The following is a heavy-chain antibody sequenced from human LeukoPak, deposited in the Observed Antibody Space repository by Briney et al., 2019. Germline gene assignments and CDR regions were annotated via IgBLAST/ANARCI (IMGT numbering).Heavy chain of an antibody. V-gene: IGHV1-2*02. CDR3: ARRVAAAGKGFDY. Sequence: ASVKVSCKASGYTFTGYYMHWVRQAPGQGLEWMGWINPNSGGTNYAQKFQGRVTITRDTSASTAYMELSSLRSEDTAVYYCARRVAAAGKGFDYWGQGTLVTVSS. CDR2: INPNSGGT. CDR1: GYTFTGYY. J-gene: IGHJ4*02. D-gene: IGHD6-13*01.